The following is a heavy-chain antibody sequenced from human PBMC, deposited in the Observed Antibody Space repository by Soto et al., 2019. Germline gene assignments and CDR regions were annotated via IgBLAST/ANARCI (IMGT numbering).Heavy chain of an antibody. CDR2: ISSYIGYT. CDR1: GYTFTSYG. CDR3: ARDDVGYCTSDCCYTKQFEY. V-gene: IGHV1-18*01. Sequence: QVQLVQSGAEMEKPGASVKVSCKASGYTFTSYGISWVRQAPGQGLGWMGWISSYIGYTKYAQKFQGRVTMTTDTSPSTAYMEGRSLRDVDTAVYYCARDDVGYCTSDCCYTKQFEYWGQGALVTVS. D-gene: IGHD2-8*02. J-gene: IGHJ4*02.